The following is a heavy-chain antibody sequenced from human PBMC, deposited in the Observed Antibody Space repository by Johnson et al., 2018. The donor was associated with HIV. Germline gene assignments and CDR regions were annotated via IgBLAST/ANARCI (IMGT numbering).Heavy chain of an antibody. CDR1: GFTFSSYA. CDR3: ARDPGGSLGAFDI. CDR2: ISGSGGST. J-gene: IGHJ3*02. V-gene: IGHV3-23*04. D-gene: IGHD1-26*01. Sequence: VQLVESGGGLVQPGESLRLSCAASGFTFSSYAMSWVRQAPGKGLDWVSAISGSGGSTYYADSVKGRFTISRDNSKNTLYLQMNSLRVEDTAVYYCARDPGGSLGAFDIWGQGTIVTVSS.